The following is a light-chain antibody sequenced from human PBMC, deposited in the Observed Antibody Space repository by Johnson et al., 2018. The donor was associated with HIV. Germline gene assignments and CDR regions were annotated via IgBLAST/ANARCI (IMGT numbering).Light chain of an antibody. Sequence: QSVLTQPPSVSAAPGQKVTISCSGSSSNIGNNYVSWYQQLPGTAPKLLIYDNNKRPSGIPARFSGSKSGTSATLGITGLQTGDEPEYYCGTWDSSLSVYVFGTGTKVTVL. CDR1: SSNIGNNY. V-gene: IGLV1-51*01. J-gene: IGLJ1*01. CDR2: DNN. CDR3: GTWDSSLSVYV.